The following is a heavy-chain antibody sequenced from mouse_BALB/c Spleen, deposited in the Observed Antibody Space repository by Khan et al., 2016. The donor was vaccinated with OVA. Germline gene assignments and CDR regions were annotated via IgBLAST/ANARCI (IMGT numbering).Heavy chain of an antibody. CDR2: IYPGSNNT. J-gene: IGHJ3*01. CDR1: GYTFTDYN. Sequence: VHLVESGAELARPGASVKLSCKASGYTFTDYNINWVKQRTGQGLEWIGEIYPGSNNTYYNEKFKGKATLTADKSSSTAYMQLSSLTSEDSAVYFCVREWGAWFPYWGQGTLVTVSA. CDR3: VREWGAWFPY. V-gene: IGHV1-77*01.